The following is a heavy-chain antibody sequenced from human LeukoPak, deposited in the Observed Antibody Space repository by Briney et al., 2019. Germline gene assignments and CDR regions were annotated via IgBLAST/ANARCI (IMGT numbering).Heavy chain of an antibody. D-gene: IGHD5-24*01. J-gene: IGHJ3*02. CDR1: GFTFSSYE. CDR3: VISRDGYNDAFDI. CDR2: TSGSGSTI. V-gene: IGHV3-48*03. Sequence: GGSLRLSCAASGFTFSSYEMNWVRQAPGKGLEWVSYTSGSGSTIYYADSVKGRFTISRDNSKNTLYLQMSSLRAEDTAVYYCVISRDGYNDAFDIWGQGTMVTVSS.